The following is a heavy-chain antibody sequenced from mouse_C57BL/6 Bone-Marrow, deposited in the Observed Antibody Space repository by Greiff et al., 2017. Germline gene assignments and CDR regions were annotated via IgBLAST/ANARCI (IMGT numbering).Heavy chain of an antibody. J-gene: IGHJ3*01. V-gene: IGHV5-6*01. CDR1: GFTFSSYG. D-gene: IGHD1-1*01. Sequence: EVQLVESGGDLVKPGGSLKLSCAASGFTFSSYGMSWVRQTPDKRLEWVATISSGGSYTYYPDSVKGRFTISRDNAKNTLYLQMSSLKSEDTAMYYGERRTVGFAYWGQGTLVTVSA. CDR3: ERRTVGFAY. CDR2: ISSGGSYT.